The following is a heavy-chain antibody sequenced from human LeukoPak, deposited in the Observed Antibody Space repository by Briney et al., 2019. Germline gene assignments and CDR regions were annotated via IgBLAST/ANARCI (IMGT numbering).Heavy chain of an antibody. J-gene: IGHJ4*02. Sequence: LRLSCTAPGFTFMNFTMDWVRQAPGKRLEWVSSISSYSDYIDYADSVKGRFTISRDNVKNSLYLEMTSLRADDTAIYYCARKTVIVAAPFDYWGQGTLVTVSS. D-gene: IGHD2-15*01. CDR3: ARKTVIVAAPFDY. CDR2: ISSYSDYI. CDR1: GFTFMNFT. V-gene: IGHV3-21*01.